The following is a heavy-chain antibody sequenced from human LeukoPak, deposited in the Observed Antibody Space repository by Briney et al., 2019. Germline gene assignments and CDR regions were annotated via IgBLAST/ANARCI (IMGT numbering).Heavy chain of an antibody. CDR3: AKGVLGYCSGGSCYYYGMDV. Sequence: GGSLRLSCAASGSTFSSYGMHWVRQAPGKGLEWVAVISYDGSNKYYADSVKGRFTISRDNSKNTLYLQMNSLRAEDTAVYYCAKGVLGYCSGGSCYYYGMDVWGQGTTVTVSS. V-gene: IGHV3-30*18. CDR2: ISYDGSNK. CDR1: GSTFSSYG. D-gene: IGHD2-15*01. J-gene: IGHJ6*02.